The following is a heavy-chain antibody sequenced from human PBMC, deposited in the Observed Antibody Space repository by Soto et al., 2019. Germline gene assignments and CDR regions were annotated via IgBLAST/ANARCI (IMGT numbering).Heavy chain of an antibody. Sequence: EVQLLESGGGLVRPGGSLRLSCAASGFTFGGSAMHWVPQAPGKGRVWVPTITGTGATTYYADSVGGRFSIPRDNYANTRYLQTNRLRAEYTAVYFWAKSVDLPGRWSLRRTVGIVTSAFDTWGQGPLVIVSS. CDR2: ITGTGATT. D-gene: IGHD2-15*01. J-gene: IGHJ5*02. CDR3: AKSVDLPGRWSLRRTVGIVTSAFDT. V-gene: IGHV3-23*01. CDR1: GFTFGGSA.